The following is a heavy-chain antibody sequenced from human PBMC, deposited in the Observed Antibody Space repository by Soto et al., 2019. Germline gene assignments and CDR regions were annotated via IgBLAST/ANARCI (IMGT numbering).Heavy chain of an antibody. Sequence: GASVKVSCKASGYTFTGYYMHWVRQAPGQGLEWMGWINPNSGGTNYAQKFQGWVTMTTDTSTSTAYMELRSLRSDDTAVYYCARDMGNYDSSGYYWNDAFDIWGQGTMVTVSS. CDR3: ARDMGNYDSSGYYWNDAFDI. CDR1: GYTFTGYY. CDR2: INPNSGGT. D-gene: IGHD3-22*01. J-gene: IGHJ3*02. V-gene: IGHV1-2*04.